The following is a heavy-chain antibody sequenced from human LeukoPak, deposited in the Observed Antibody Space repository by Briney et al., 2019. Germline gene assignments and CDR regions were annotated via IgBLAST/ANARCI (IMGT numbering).Heavy chain of an antibody. CDR3: ARASSDFGELFP. V-gene: IGHV1-46*01. J-gene: IGHJ5*02. Sequence: ASVTVSFKSSGYTFTSYYMHWVRQAPGQGLEGMGIINPSSGSTSYTQKFQGRVTMTRDTSTSTVYMDLSSLRSEDTAVYYCARASSDFGELFPWGQGTLVTVSS. CDR2: INPSSGST. D-gene: IGHD3-10*01. CDR1: GYTFTSYY.